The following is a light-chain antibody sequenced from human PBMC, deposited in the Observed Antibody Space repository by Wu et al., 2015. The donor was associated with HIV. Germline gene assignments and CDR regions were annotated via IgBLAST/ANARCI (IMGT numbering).Light chain of an antibody. CDR2: DAA. CDR3: QQYANSPWT. CDR1: ASVKGDY. J-gene: IGKJ2*02. V-gene: IGKV3-20*01. Sequence: VILSCRASASVKGDYLAWYQQKPGQSPSLLVFDAASRASGVPDRFRGSASATGSFFSLTISRLEAEDSAFYYCQQYANSPWTFGQGTRLEIK.